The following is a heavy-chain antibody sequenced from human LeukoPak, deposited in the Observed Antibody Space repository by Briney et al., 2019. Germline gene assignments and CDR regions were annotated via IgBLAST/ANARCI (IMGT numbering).Heavy chain of an antibody. CDR2: ISYDGSNK. D-gene: IGHD3-10*01. V-gene: IGHV3-30-3*01. Sequence: GGSLRLSCAASGFTFSSYVMHWVRQAPGKGLEWVAVISYDGSNKYYPDSVKGRFTISRDNSKNTLYLQMSSLRGEDTAVYSCAAGIDYWGQGTLVTVSS. J-gene: IGHJ4*02. CDR3: AAGIDY. CDR1: GFTFSSYV.